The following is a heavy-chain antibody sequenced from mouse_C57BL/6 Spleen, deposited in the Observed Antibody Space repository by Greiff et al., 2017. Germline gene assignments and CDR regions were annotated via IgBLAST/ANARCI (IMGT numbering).Heavy chain of an antibody. CDR2: IDPSDSYT. J-gene: IGHJ1*03. CDR1: GYTFTSYW. D-gene: IGHD1-1*01. CDR3: AQEDYYSSSYRYFDV. Sequence: VQLQQPGAELVMPGASVKLSCKASGYTFTSYWMHWVKQRPGQGLEWIGEIDPSDSYTNYNQKFKGKTTLTVDKSSSTAYMQLSSLTSEDSAVYYCAQEDYYSSSYRYFDVWGTGTTVTVSS. V-gene: IGHV1-69*01.